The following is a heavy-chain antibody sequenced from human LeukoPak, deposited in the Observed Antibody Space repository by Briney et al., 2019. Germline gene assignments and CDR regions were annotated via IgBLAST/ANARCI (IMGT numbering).Heavy chain of an antibody. CDR2: IKSKTDGRTT. Sequence: GGSLRLSCAASGFTFSNAWMSWVRQAPGKGLEWVGRIKSKTDGRTTDYAAPVKGRFTISRDDSKNTLYLQMNSLKTEDTAVYYCTAVGGSTTYFDYWGQGTLATVSS. V-gene: IGHV3-15*01. J-gene: IGHJ4*02. CDR3: TAVGGSTTYFDY. D-gene: IGHD1-26*01. CDR1: GFTFSNAW.